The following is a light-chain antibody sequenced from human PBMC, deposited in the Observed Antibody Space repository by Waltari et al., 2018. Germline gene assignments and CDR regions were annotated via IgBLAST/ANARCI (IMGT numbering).Light chain of an antibody. V-gene: IGKV4-1*01. CDR2: LSS. Sequence: DIVMTQSPDSLAVSLGERATINCKSSQSVLYSCSNKSYLTWYQQKPGQPPKLLIYLSSTLEPGVPDRFSGSGSGTDFTLTISSLQAEDVAVYYCHQYYSFPYTFGQGTKLEIK. J-gene: IGKJ2*01. CDR3: HQYYSFPYT. CDR1: QSVLYSCSNKSY.